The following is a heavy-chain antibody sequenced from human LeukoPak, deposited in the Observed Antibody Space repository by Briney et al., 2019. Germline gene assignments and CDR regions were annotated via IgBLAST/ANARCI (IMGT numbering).Heavy chain of an antibody. J-gene: IGHJ6*03. Sequence: SETLSLTCAVSGDSISSINWWTWVRLSPEKGLEWIGEIHHSGKTNYNPSLKSRVNISLDKSKNHFSLRVDSVIAADTAIYYCARAPDTAIPYYYMDVWGKGTTVTVSS. CDR3: ARAPDTAIPYYYMDV. CDR2: IHHSGKT. CDR1: GDSISSINW. D-gene: IGHD5-18*01. V-gene: IGHV4-4*02.